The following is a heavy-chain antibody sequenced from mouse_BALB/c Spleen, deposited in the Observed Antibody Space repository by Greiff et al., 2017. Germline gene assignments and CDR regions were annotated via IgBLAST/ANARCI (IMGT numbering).Heavy chain of an antibody. CDR1: GYTFTSYT. Sequence: QVQLQQSAAELARPGASVKMSCKASGYTFTSYTMHWVKQRPGQGLEWIGYINPSSGYTEYNQKFKDKTTLTADKSSSTAYMQLSSLTSEDSAVYDCAREDLLLPHLDYWGQGTSVTVAS. V-gene: IGHV1-4*02. D-gene: IGHD1-1*01. CDR3: AREDLLLPHLDY. CDR2: INPSSGYT. J-gene: IGHJ4*01.